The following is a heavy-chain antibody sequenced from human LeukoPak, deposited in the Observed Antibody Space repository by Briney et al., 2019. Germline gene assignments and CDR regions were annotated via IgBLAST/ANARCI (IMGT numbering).Heavy chain of an antibody. CDR2: IYCDGST. V-gene: IGHV4-59*08. CDR1: GGSMSSYY. J-gene: IGHJ4*02. CDR3: ARQPYMLGAYYFDY. Sequence: PSETLSLTCTVSGGSMSSYYWSWIRQPPGKGLEWIGYIYCDGSTNNNPSLKSRVTLSVDTSKNQFSLKLGSVTAADTAVYYCARQPYMLGAYYFDYWGQGTLVTVSS. D-gene: IGHD1-26*01.